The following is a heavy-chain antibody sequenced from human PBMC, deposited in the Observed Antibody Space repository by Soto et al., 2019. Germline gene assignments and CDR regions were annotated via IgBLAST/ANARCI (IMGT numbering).Heavy chain of an antibody. V-gene: IGHV3-23*01. Sequence: EVQLLESGGGLVQPGGSLRLSCAASGFTFSSYAMSWVRQAPGKGLEWVSGISGSGGSTYYADSVKGRFTISSDNSKNTLYLQMNSLRAEDTAVYYCAKEPRAMVRGVIITNFDYWGQGTLVTVSS. CDR1: GFTFSSYA. J-gene: IGHJ4*02. D-gene: IGHD3-10*01. CDR2: ISGSGGST. CDR3: AKEPRAMVRGVIITNFDY.